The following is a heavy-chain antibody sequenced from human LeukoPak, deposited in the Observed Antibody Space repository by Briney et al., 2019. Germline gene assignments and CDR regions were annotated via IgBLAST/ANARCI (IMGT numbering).Heavy chain of an antibody. J-gene: IGHJ5*02. CDR2: INPNSGGT. Sequence: ASVKVSCKASGYTFTGYYMHWVRQAPGQGLEWMGWINPNSGGTNYAQKFQGRVTMTRDTSISTAYMELSRLRSDDTAVYYCAREDLDFWSGYYPNWFDPWGQGTLVTVSS. D-gene: IGHD3-3*01. V-gene: IGHV1-2*02. CDR1: GYTFTGYY. CDR3: AREDLDFWSGYYPNWFDP.